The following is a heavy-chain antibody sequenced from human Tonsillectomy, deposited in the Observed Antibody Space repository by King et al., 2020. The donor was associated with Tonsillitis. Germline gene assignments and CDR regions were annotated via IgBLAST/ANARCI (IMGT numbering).Heavy chain of an antibody. CDR1: GYTFSRYD. Sequence: QLVQSGAEVKKAGASVKVSCKASGYTFSRYDVGWVRQAPGQGLEWVGWINVNNGDTTLAQKFEGRLTMTSDTSTSTAYLELRSLRSHDNAMYFCARESSYYDSSGYMVGDYWGQGTLVTVSS. J-gene: IGHJ4*02. V-gene: IGHV1-18*01. CDR3: ARESSYYDSSGYMVGDY. CDR2: INVNNGDT. D-gene: IGHD3-22*01.